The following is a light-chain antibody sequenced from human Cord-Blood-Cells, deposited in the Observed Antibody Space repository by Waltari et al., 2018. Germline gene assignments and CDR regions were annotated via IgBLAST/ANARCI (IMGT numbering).Light chain of an antibody. J-gene: IGLJ3*02. CDR2: EGS. CDR1: SSDVGRYNL. V-gene: IGLV2-23*01. Sequence: QSALTQPASVSGSPGQSITISSTGTSSDVGRYNLVSWYQQHPGKAPKLMIYEGSKRPSGVSNRFSGSKSGNTASLTISGLQAGDEADYYCCSYAGSSNWVFGGGTKLTVL. CDR3: CSYAGSSNWV.